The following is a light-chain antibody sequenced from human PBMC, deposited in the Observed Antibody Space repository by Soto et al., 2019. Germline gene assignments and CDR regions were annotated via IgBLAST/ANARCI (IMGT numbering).Light chain of an antibody. CDR2: EVS. J-gene: IGLJ1*01. Sequence: QSVLTQPASVSGSPGQSITISCTGTSSDVGGYNYVSWYQQHPGKAPKLMIYEVSNRPSGVSNRFSGSKSGNTASLTISGLQAEDEADYYCSSYTGGSTFPRGFGTGTKVTVL. CDR3: SSYTGGSTFPRG. CDR1: SSDVGGYNY. V-gene: IGLV2-14*01.